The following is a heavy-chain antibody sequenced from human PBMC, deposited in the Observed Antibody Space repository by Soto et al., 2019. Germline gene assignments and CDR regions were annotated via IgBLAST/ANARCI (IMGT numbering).Heavy chain of an antibody. Sequence: GGSLRLSCAASGFTFSSYGMHWVRQAPGKGLEWVAVISYDGSNKYYADSVKGRFTISRDNSKNTLYLQMNSLRAEDTAVYYCAKDAGYSGYDYYYHYGMDVWGQGTTVTVSS. D-gene: IGHD5-12*01. J-gene: IGHJ6*02. CDR1: GFTFSSYG. V-gene: IGHV3-30*18. CDR3: AKDAGYSGYDYYYHYGMDV. CDR2: ISYDGSNK.